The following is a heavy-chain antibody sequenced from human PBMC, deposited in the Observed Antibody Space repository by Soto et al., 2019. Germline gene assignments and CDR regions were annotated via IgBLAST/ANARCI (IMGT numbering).Heavy chain of an antibody. CDR3: ARTPEPYDILTGYYLAAFDY. V-gene: IGHV1-2*02. CDR1: GYTFTGYY. CDR2: INPNSGGT. Sequence: GASVKVSCKASGYTFTGYYMHWVRQAPGQGLEWMGWINPNSGGTNYAQKFQGRVTMTRDTSISTAYMELSRLRSDDTAVYYCARTPEPYDILTGYYLAAFDYWGQGTLVTVSS. D-gene: IGHD3-9*01. J-gene: IGHJ4*02.